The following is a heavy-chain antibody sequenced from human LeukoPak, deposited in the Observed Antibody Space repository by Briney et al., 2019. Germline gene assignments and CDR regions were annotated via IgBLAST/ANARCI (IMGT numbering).Heavy chain of an antibody. Sequence: SETLSLTCTVSGGSISSYYWSWIRQPPGKGLEWIGEINHSGSTNYNPSLKSRVTISVDTSKNQFSLKLSSVTAADTAVYYCARATGYSYGYTRLWGQGTLVTVSS. D-gene: IGHD5-18*01. J-gene: IGHJ4*02. CDR2: INHSGST. CDR1: GGSISSYY. CDR3: ARATGYSYGYTRL. V-gene: IGHV4-34*01.